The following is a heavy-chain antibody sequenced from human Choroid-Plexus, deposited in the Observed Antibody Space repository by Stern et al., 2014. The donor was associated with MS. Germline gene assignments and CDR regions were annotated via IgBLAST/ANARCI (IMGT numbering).Heavy chain of an antibody. Sequence: QVQLVQSGGGVVQPGRPLRLSCVASGFTLGSCAMHWVRQAPGKGLEGVAGVSYDGSNKYYADSVKGRFPISRDNSQNTLYMQMSSLRPEDTAVYYCAKDRQYLTYFFDHWGQGSLVTVSS. CDR1: GFTLGSCA. D-gene: IGHD2/OR15-2a*01. J-gene: IGHJ5*02. CDR2: VSYDGSNK. V-gene: IGHV3-30*18. CDR3: AKDRQYLTYFFDH.